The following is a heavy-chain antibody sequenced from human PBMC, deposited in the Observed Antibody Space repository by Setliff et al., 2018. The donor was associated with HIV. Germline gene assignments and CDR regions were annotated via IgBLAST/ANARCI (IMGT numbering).Heavy chain of an antibody. D-gene: IGHD3-22*01. CDR2: IHPRDFDI. CDR3: ARLDSSGYYRSFDV. J-gene: IGHJ3*01. V-gene: IGHV5-51*01. Sequence: PGESLKISCKASGYTFTNYWTAWVRQMPGKGLGWMGIIHPRDFDIKYSQSFQGQVTISADKSLSTAYLQWNSLKASDTALYYCARLDSSGYYRSFDVWGQGTMVTVSS. CDR1: GYTFTNYW.